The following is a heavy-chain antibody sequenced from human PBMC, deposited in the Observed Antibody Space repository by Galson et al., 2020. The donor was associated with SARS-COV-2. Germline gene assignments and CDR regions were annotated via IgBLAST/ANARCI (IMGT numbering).Heavy chain of an antibody. J-gene: IGHJ5*02. V-gene: IGHV4-34*01. CDR3: ARALGVWYQLATIRGPNWFDP. CDR2: INHSGST. D-gene: IGHD2-2*01. Sequence: SETLSLTCAVYGGSFSGYYWSWIRQPPGKGLEWIGEINHSGSTNYNPSLKSRVTISVDTSKNQFSLKLSSVTAADTAVYYCARALGVWYQLATIRGPNWFDPGGQGTLVTVSS. CDR1: GGSFSGYY.